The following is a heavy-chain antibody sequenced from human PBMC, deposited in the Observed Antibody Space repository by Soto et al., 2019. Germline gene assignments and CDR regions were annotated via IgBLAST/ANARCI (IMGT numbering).Heavy chain of an antibody. J-gene: IGHJ4*02. D-gene: IGHD3-22*01. CDR3: ARDVGYHYDGSPSGQFDF. CDR2: IYHSGST. CDR1: GSSISSTNW. V-gene: IGHV4-4*02. Sequence: SETLSLTCAVSGSSISSTNWWSWVRQSPGKGLEWIGEIYHSGSTNYNPSLKSRVTISVDKSKNQFSLKLSSVTAADTAVYYCARDVGYHYDGSPSGQFDFWGQGTLVTVSS.